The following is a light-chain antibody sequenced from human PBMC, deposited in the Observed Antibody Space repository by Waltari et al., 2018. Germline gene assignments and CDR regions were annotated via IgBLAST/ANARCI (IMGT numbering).Light chain of an antibody. CDR1: QSVLYSSNSKSY. Sequence: DIVMTQSPDSLAVSLGERVTINCKSSQSVLYSSNSKSYLAWYQHKPGQPPKLRFYCASTLESGFPYRFSGSGSWTDFTLTITSLQAEDVAVYYCQQYYALPRTFGQGTKVEI. V-gene: IGKV4-1*01. CDR3: QQYYALPRT. J-gene: IGKJ1*01. CDR2: CAS.